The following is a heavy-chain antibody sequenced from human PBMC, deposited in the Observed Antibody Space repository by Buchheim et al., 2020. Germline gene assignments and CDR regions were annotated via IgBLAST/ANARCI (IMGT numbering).Heavy chain of an antibody. V-gene: IGHV4-31*03. CDR2: IYYSGST. CDR1: GASISSGGYY. CDR3: ARGNAPMGAFDL. Sequence: QVQLQESGPGLVKPSQTLSLTCTVSGASISSGGYYWSWIRQLPGKGLEWIGYIYYSGSTYFNPSLKSRVTMSADTSKTQFYLKLSSVTAADTAVYYCARGNAPMGAFDLWGQGT. D-gene: IGHD3-10*01. J-gene: IGHJ3*01.